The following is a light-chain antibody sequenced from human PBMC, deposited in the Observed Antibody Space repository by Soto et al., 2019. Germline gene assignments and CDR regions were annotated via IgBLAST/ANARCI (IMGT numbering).Light chain of an antibody. Sequence: QLVLTQSPSASASLGASVKLTCTLSSGHSSYAIAWHQQQPEKGPRYLMKLNSDGSHSKGDGIPDRFSGSSPGAERYLTISSLQSEDEADYYCQTWGTGIHYVFGTGTKVTVL. V-gene: IGLV4-69*01. CDR3: QTWGTGIHYV. J-gene: IGLJ1*01. CDR1: SGHSSYA. CDR2: LNSDGSH.